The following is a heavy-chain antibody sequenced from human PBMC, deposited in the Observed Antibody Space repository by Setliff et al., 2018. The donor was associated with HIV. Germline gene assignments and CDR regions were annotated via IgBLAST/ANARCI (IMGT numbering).Heavy chain of an antibody. J-gene: IGHJ3*02. CDR1: GYSISSGYY. CDR2: IYSSGST. Sequence: PSETLSLTCAVSGYSISSGYYWGWIRQPPGKGLEWIGSIYSSGSTYYNPSLQSRVTISVDTSKNQFSLKLKSVNAADTAVYYCATSAEAGFGIHWGVFNIWGQGTRVTVSS. D-gene: IGHD3-10*01. CDR3: ATSAEAGFGIHWGVFNI. V-gene: IGHV4-38-2*01.